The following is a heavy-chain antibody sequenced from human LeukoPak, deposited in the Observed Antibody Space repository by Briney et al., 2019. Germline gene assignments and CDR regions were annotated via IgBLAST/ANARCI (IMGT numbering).Heavy chain of an antibody. D-gene: IGHD6-13*01. V-gene: IGHV5-51*01. J-gene: IGHJ4*02. CDR3: ARFALSSSLDY. Sequence: GESLKISCKGSGDSFTSYWIGWVRQMPGKGLEWMGIIYPGASHSTYSPSFQGQVTISAERSINTAYLQWSSLKASDTAIYYCARFALSSSLDYWGQGTLVTVSP. CDR2: IYPGASHS. CDR1: GDSFTSYW.